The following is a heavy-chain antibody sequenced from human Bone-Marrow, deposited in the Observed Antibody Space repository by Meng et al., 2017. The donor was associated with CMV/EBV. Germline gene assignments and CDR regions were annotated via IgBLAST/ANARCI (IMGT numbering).Heavy chain of an antibody. V-gene: IGHV3-72*01. J-gene: IGHJ3*02. Sequence: GGSLRLSCAASGFTFSDHYMDWVRQAPGKGLEWVGRTRNKANSYTTEYAASVKGRFTISRDDSKNSLYLQMNSLKTEDTAVYYCAREERGYSHGYDAFDIWGQGTMVTVSS. D-gene: IGHD5-18*01. CDR1: GFTFSDHY. CDR2: TRNKANSYTT. CDR3: AREERGYSHGYDAFDI.